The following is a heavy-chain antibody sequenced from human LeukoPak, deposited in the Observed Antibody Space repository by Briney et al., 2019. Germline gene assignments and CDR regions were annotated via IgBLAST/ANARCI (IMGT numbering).Heavy chain of an antibody. CDR3: ARDRSPAAMRDYYYYMDV. V-gene: IGHV3-21*01. D-gene: IGHD2-2*01. CDR2: ISSSSSYI. CDR1: GFTFSSYS. J-gene: IGHJ6*03. Sequence: TGGSLRLSCAASGFTFSSYSMNWVRQAPGKGLEWVSSISSSSSYIYYADSVKGRFTISRDNAKNSLYLQMNSLRAEDTAVYYCARDRSPAAMRDYYYYMDVWGKGTTVTVSS.